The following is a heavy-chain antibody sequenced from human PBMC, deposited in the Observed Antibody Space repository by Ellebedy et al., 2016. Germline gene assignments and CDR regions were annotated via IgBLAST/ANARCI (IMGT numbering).Heavy chain of an antibody. CDR1: GFTFSSYA. J-gene: IGHJ4*02. V-gene: IGHV3-23*01. D-gene: IGHD2-15*01. CDR2: ISGSGGST. Sequence: GGSLGLSCAASGFTFSSYAMSWVRQAPGKGLEWVSAISGSGGSTYYADSVKGRFTISRDNSKNTLYLQMNSLRAEDTAVYYCAKDRDIVVVVAALFDYWGQGTLVTVSS. CDR3: AKDRDIVVVVAALFDY.